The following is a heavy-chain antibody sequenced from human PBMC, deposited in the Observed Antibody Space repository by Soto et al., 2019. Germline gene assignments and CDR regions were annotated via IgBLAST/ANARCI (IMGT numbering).Heavy chain of an antibody. CDR1: GFTFSSYA. J-gene: IGHJ4*02. V-gene: IGHV3-23*01. Sequence: HPGGSLRLSCAASGFTFSSYAMSWVRQAPGKGLEWVSAISGSGGSTYYADSVKGRFTISRDNSKNTLYLQMNSLRAEDTAVYYCAKDIQEGYCTNGVCFTGALDYWGQGTLVTVSS. CDR3: AKDIQEGYCTNGVCFTGALDY. CDR2: ISGSGGST. D-gene: IGHD2-8*01.